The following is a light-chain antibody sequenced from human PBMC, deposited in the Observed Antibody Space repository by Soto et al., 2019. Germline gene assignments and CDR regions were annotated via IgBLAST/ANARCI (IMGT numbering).Light chain of an antibody. V-gene: IGKV3-15*01. J-gene: IGKJ4*01. CDR1: QGVGIT. CDR2: NAF. Sequence: EIVMTQSPATLSVSPGEGVTLSFRASQGVGITLAWYQQKPGQTPRLLIYNAFTRATGIPARFSGSGSGTEFTLTINSLPSEDSAVYYCQRYNDWPLTFGGGTKVEVK. CDR3: QRYNDWPLT.